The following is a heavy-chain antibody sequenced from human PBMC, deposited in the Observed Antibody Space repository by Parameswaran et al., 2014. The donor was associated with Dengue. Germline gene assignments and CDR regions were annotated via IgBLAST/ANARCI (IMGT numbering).Heavy chain of an antibody. Sequence: VRQMPGKGLEWVAVISYDGSNKYYADSVKGRFTISRDNSKNTLYLQMNSLRAEDTAVYYCARDSSSKEGYFDYWGQGTLVTVSS. CDR3: ARDSSSKEGYFDY. J-gene: IGHJ4*02. D-gene: IGHD6-6*01. V-gene: IGHV3-30*04. CDR2: ISYDGSNK.